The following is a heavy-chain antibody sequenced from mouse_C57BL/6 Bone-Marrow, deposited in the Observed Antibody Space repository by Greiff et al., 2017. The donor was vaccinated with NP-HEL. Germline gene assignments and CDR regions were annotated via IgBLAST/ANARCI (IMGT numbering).Heavy chain of an antibody. V-gene: IGHV1-81*01. CDR2: IYPRSGNT. Sequence: QVQLQQSGAELARPGASVKLSCKASGYTFTSYGISWVKQRTGQGLEWIGEIYPRSGNTYYNEKFKGKATLTADKSSSTAYMELRSLTSEDSAVYFCARSRIYDGYYGYAMDYWGQGTSVTVSS. D-gene: IGHD2-3*01. J-gene: IGHJ4*01. CDR1: GYTFTSYG. CDR3: ARSRIYDGYYGYAMDY.